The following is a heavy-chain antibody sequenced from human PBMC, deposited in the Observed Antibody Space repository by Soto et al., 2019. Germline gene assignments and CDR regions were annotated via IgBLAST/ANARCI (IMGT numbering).Heavy chain of an antibody. CDR1: GFTFSSYA. D-gene: IGHD3-3*01. V-gene: IGHV3-64D*08. J-gene: IGHJ6*02. Sequence: GGSLRLSCSASGFTFSSYAMHWVRQAPGKGLEYVSAISSNGGSTYYADSVKGRFTISRDNSKNTLYLQMSSLRAEAPVVYYCVKDSPIYDFWSGYTLYGMDVWGQGTTVTVSS. CDR3: VKDSPIYDFWSGYTLYGMDV. CDR2: ISSNGGST.